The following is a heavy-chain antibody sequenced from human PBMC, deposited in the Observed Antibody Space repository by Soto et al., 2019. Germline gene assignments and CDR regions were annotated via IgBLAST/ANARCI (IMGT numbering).Heavy chain of an antibody. D-gene: IGHD1-20*01. Sequence: LGESLKISCKGSGYSFTSYWIGWVGQMPGKGLEWMGIIYPGDSDTRYSPSFQGQVTISADKSINTAYLQWSSLKASDTAMYYCARQYNWKKNWFDPWGQGTLVTVSS. V-gene: IGHV5-51*01. CDR1: GYSFTSYW. J-gene: IGHJ5*02. CDR3: ARQYNWKKNWFDP. CDR2: IYPGDSDT.